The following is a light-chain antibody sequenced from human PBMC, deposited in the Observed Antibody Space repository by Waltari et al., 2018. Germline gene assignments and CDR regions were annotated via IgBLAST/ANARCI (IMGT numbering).Light chain of an antibody. J-gene: IGLJ3*02. CDR1: NIGTKG. CDR2: ENS. Sequence: YVLAQPPSMSVAPGQTASITCGGDNIGTKGVHWYQQRPGQAPALVIYENSGRPSGVPERVSGSNSGNTATLTIARVKVGDEADYYCQVWDSTSSHWVFGGGTKLTVL. CDR3: QVWDSTSSHWV. V-gene: IGLV3-21*02.